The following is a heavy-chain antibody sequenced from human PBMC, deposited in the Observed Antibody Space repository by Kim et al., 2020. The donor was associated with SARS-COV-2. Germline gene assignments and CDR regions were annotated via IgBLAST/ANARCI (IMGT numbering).Heavy chain of an antibody. CDR2: INPSSGST. CDR1: GYSFTTYY. CDR3: ARRSFPPSVYVMDV. V-gene: IGHV1-46*01. Sequence: ASVKVSCKASGYSFTTYYMHWVRQAPGQGLEWMGLINPSSGSTRYAQNFQGRVTMTRDTSTSTVYMELSSLRSEDTALYYCARRSFPPSVYVMDVWGHGT. J-gene: IGHJ6*02.